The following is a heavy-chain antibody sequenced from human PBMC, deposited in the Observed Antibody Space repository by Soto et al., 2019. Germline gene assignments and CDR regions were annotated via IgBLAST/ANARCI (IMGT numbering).Heavy chain of an antibody. Sequence: PGGSLILSCAASGFTFSSYEMSWVRQVPGKGLEWVSGISGGGSYIFYADSVQGRFSISRDNPKNSLFLEMNSLRVEDTAVYYCARDSDCHSTSCFFPPHVWGQGTTVTVSS. CDR1: GFTFSSYE. D-gene: IGHD2-2*01. J-gene: IGHJ6*02. V-gene: IGHV3-48*03. CDR2: ISGGGSYI. CDR3: ARDSDCHSTSCFFPPHV.